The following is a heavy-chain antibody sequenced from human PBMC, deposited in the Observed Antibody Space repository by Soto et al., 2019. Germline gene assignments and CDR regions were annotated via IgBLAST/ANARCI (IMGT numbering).Heavy chain of an antibody. CDR3: ARDFTVTSWGYYYGMDV. Sequence: GASVKVSFKASGGTFSSYAISWVRQAPGQGLEWMGGIIPIFGTANYAQKFQGRVTITADESTSTAYMELSSLRSEDTAVYYCARDFTVTSWGYYYGMDVWGQGTTVTVSS. D-gene: IGHD4-17*01. V-gene: IGHV1-69*13. CDR2: IIPIFGTA. J-gene: IGHJ6*02. CDR1: GGTFSSYA.